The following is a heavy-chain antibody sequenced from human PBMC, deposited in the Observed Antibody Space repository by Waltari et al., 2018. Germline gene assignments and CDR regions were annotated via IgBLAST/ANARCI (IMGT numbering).Heavy chain of an antibody. J-gene: IGHJ6*02. CDR3: ARDPFSKYYYYGMDV. CDR1: TSYA. V-gene: IGHV7-4-1*02. Sequence: TSYAMNWVRQAPGQGLEWMGWINTNTGNPTYAQGFTGRFVFSLDTSVSTAYLQISSLKAEDTAVYYCARDPFSKYYYYGMDVWGQGTTVTVSS. CDR2: INTNTGNP.